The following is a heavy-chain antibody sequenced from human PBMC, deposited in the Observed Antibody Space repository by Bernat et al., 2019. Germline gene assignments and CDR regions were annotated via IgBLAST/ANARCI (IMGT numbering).Heavy chain of an antibody. J-gene: IGHJ2*01. CDR3: ARDGPIVVVTAMLWYFDL. CDR1: GFTFSSYA. CDR2: ISYDGSNK. V-gene: IGHV3-30-3*01. Sequence: QVQLVESGGGVVQPGRSLRLSCAASGFTFSSYAMHWVRQAPGKGLEWGAVISYDGSNKYYADSVKGRFTISRDNSKNTLYLQMNSLRAEDTAVYYCARDGPIVVVTAMLWYFDLWGRGTLVTVSS. D-gene: IGHD2-21*02.